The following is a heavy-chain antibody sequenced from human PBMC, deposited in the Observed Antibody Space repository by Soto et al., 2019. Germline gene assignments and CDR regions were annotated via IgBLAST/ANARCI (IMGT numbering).Heavy chain of an antibody. V-gene: IGHV1-3*01. CDR1: GYIFTSYS. D-gene: IGHD2-21*02. Sequence: ASVKVSCKASGYIFTSYSMHWVRQAPGQRLEWMGWIDAGNGNTKYSQTFQGRVTITRDTSASTAYMELSSLRSEDTAVYNCARDEPFCGGDCSRTFDIWGQGTMVTVSS. J-gene: IGHJ3*02. CDR2: IDAGNGNT. CDR3: ARDEPFCGGDCSRTFDI.